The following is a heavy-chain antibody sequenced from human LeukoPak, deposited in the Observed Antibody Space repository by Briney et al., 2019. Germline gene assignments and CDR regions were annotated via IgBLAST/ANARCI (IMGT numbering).Heavy chain of an antibody. CDR1: GGTFISYT. CDR2: IIPILGIA. V-gene: IGHV1-69*10. D-gene: IGHD4-17*01. J-gene: IGHJ6*02. Sequence: ASVKVSFKASGGTFISYTISWVRQAPGQGLEWMGRIIPILGIANYAQKFQGRVTITADKSTSTAYMELSSLRSEDTAVYYCARVPPRTTVTTPRDYYGMDVWGQGTTVTVSS. CDR3: ARVPPRTTVTTPRDYYGMDV.